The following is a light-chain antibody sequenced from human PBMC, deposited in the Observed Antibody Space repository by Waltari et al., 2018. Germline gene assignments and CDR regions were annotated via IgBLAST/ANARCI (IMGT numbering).Light chain of an antibody. V-gene: IGKV3D-15*01. CDR2: GVS. J-gene: IGKJ2*01. Sequence: DIAMTQSPATLSLSPGETATLSCRASQSVNRNLAWYQQKPGQPPRLLIYGVSSRATGIPDRSTGSGSGMEFTLTISSLEPEDVGIYHCQQSIQWPYTFGQGTKVEIK. CDR1: QSVNRN. CDR3: QQSIQWPYT.